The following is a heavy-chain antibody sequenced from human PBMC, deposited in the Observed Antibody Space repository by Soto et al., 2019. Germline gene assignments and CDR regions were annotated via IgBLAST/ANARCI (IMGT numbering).Heavy chain of an antibody. Sequence: PSETLSLTCSVSGGSISTSSSTYYWGWMRQPPGKGLEWIASFFYSGKPFYNPSLKSRVTMSVDTSKNQFSLNLSSVTAADTALYYCAKDYYSDSNGSHFDYWGQGTQVTVSS. V-gene: IGHV4-39*02. CDR1: GGSISTSSSTYY. CDR2: FFYSGKP. J-gene: IGHJ4*02. CDR3: AKDYYSDSNGSHFDY. D-gene: IGHD3-22*01.